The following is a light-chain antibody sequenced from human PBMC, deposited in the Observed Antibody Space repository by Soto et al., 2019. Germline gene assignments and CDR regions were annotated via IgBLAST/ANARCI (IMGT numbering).Light chain of an antibody. CDR2: AAS. V-gene: IGKV1-12*01. J-gene: IGKJ3*01. CDR3: QQSNNFPRT. Sequence: DIQMTQSPSSVSASVGDRVTITCRARHDISNLLAWYQQKPGRGPKLPFYAASSLGSGIPSRFSAREPETDFPLTISSLQHYDFATYYYQQSNNFPRTFGPGTRVDLK. CDR1: HDISNL.